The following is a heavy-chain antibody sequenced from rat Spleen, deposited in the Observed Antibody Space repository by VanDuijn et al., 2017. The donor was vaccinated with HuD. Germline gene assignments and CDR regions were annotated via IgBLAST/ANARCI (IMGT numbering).Heavy chain of an antibody. CDR3: TTGLH. J-gene: IGHJ2*01. CDR1: GFTFNNYW. CDR2: ITSTGDNI. V-gene: IGHV5-31*01. D-gene: IGHD4-1*01. Sequence: EVQLMESGGGLVQPGRSLKLSCVASGFTFNNYWMTWIRQAPGKGLEWVASITSTGDNIYYPDSVKGRFTISRDDAKRTLYLQMDSLRSEDTATYYCTTGLHWGQGVMVTVSS.